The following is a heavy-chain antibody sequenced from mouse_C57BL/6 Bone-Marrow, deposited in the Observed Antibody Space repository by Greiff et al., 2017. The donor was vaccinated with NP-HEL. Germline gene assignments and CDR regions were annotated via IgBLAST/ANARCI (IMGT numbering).Heavy chain of an antibody. V-gene: IGHV1-81*01. Sequence: QVQLQQSGAELARPGASVKLSCKASGYTFTSYGISWVKQRTGQGLEWIGEIYPRSGNTYYNEKFKGKATLAADKSSSTAYMELRSLTSEDSAVYFCARRVGVYSTVVADYFDYWGQGTTLTVSS. CDR1: GYTFTSYG. J-gene: IGHJ2*01. D-gene: IGHD1-1*01. CDR2: IYPRSGNT. CDR3: ARRVGVYSTVVADYFDY.